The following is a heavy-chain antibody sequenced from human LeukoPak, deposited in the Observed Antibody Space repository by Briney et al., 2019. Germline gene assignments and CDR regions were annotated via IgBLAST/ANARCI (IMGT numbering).Heavy chain of an antibody. CDR2: LTGSGGST. D-gene: IGHD3-10*01. Sequence: GGSLRLSCAASGFTFSSYAMTWVRQAPGKGLEWVSALTGSGGSTHYADSVKGRFTISRGNSKNTLYLQMNSLRAEDTAVYFCAREYGSGSYYYDYWGQGTLVTVSS. J-gene: IGHJ4*02. CDR1: GFTFSSYA. V-gene: IGHV3-23*01. CDR3: AREYGSGSYYYDY.